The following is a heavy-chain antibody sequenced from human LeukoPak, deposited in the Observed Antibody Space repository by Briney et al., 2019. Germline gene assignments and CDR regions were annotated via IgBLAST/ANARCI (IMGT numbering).Heavy chain of an antibody. D-gene: IGHD4-23*01. J-gene: IGHJ5*02. CDR2: ISAFNGHT. CDR3: ARDYGGNSS. V-gene: IGHV1-18*01. Sequence: ASVKVSCKASDYSFDTYGITWVRQAPGQGLEWMGWISAFNGHTNYGQKLQGRVSMTTDTSTSTAYMELSSLRSEDTAVYYCARDYGGNSSWGQGTLVTVSS. CDR1: DYSFDTYG.